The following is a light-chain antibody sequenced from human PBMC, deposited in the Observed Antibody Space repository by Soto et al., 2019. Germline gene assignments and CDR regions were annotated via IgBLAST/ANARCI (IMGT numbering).Light chain of an antibody. V-gene: IGKV1-39*01. CDR2: GAF. Sequence: DIPVTQSPSSLSASVGDRVTITCRAGQNIANCLHWYQQKPGKAPNLLIYGAFSLQSGVPSRFSGSGSGTDFTLTISSLQPEDFATYYCQQSFSTPYTFGQGTKLEI. J-gene: IGKJ2*01. CDR1: QNIANC. CDR3: QQSFSTPYT.